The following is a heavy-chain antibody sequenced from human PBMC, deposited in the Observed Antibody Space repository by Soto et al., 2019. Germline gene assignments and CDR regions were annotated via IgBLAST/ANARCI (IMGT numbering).Heavy chain of an antibody. J-gene: IGHJ6*02. CDR1: GGSVNSGSYY. CDR3: ARDQYDFRSGSYYYAMEV. V-gene: IGHV4-61*01. Sequence: SETLSLTCTVSGGSVNSGSYYWSWIRQTPGKGLEWIGYIYYTGSTNYNPSLKGRVTMSVDTSRDQVSLRLRSVTRADTAAYYCARDQYDFRSGSYYYAMEVWGQGTKVTVSS. CDR2: IYYTGST. D-gene: IGHD3-3*01.